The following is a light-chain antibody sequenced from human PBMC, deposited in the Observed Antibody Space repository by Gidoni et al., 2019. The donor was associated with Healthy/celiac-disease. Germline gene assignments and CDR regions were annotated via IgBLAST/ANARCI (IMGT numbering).Light chain of an antibody. Sequence: EIVMTPSPATLSLSPGERATLSCRASQRVSSSYLSWYQQKPGQAPRLLIYGASTRATGIPARFSGSGSGTDFTLTISSLQPEDFAVYYCQQDYNLPYTFGQGTKLEIK. CDR3: QQDYNLPYT. V-gene: IGKV3D-7*01. J-gene: IGKJ2*01. CDR1: QRVSSSY. CDR2: GAS.